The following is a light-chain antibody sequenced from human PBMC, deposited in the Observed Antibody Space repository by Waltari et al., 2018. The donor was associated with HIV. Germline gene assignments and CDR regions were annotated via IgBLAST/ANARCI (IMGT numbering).Light chain of an antibody. CDR3: CSYAGSSTHVV. Sequence: QSALTQPASVSGSPGQSITISCTGTSSDVGSYNLVSWYQQHPGKAPKLMIYEGSKRPQGVSNRVSGSKSGNTASLTISGLQAEDEADYYCCSYAGSSTHVVFGGGTKLTVL. J-gene: IGLJ2*01. V-gene: IGLV2-23*01. CDR1: SSDVGSYNL. CDR2: EGS.